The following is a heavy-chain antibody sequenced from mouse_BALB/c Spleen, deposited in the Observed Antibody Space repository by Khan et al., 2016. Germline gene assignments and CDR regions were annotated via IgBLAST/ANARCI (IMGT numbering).Heavy chain of an antibody. J-gene: IGHJ4*01. Sequence: EVELVESGGDLVQPGGSLRLSCATSGFTFTDYYMSWVRQPPGKALEWLGFIRNKANGYTTEYSASVKGRFTISRDNSQSILYLQMNTLRAADSATYYCASDGYYPYAMDYWGQGTSVTVSS. CDR1: GFTFTDYY. D-gene: IGHD2-3*01. CDR2: IRNKANGYTT. V-gene: IGHV7-3*02. CDR3: ASDGYYPYAMDY.